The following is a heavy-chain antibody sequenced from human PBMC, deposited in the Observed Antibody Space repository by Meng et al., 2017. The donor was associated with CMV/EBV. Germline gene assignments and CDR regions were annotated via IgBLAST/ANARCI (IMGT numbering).Heavy chain of an antibody. D-gene: IGHD2/OR15-2a*01. V-gene: IGHV4-34*01. CDR1: GDSFSNYF. CDR2: INNKAST. Sequence: SETLSLTCAVYGDSFSNYFWNWVRQPPGKGLEWIGEINNKASTNYHPSLKSRVTMSVDTSKNQFSLKLTSVTAADTAVYYCARSNYCNTIPCSLLRADYYYGLDVWGQGTTVTVSS. J-gene: IGHJ6*02. CDR3: ARSNYCNTIPCSLLRADYYYGLDV.